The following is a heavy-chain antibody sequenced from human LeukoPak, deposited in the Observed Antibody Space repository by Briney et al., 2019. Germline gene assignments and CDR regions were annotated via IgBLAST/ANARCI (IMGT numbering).Heavy chain of an antibody. CDR1: GFTLSAYT. CDR3: ARDKLPDGRWEVDK. CDR2: IFSGGAGTT. D-gene: IGHD1-26*01. J-gene: IGHJ4*02. Sequence: PGGSLRLSCAASGFTLSAYTMSWVRQPPGKGLEWVSTIFSGGAGTTYYVDSVKGRFTISRDNSKNTVYLQMSSLRAEDTAVYFCARDKLPDGRWEVDKWGQGPPVTVS. V-gene: IGHV3-23*01.